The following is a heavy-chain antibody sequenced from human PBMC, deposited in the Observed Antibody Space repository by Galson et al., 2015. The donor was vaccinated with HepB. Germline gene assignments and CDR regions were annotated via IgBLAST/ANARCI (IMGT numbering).Heavy chain of an antibody. J-gene: IGHJ5*02. CDR1: GGTFSSYA. CDR2: IIPIFGTA. CDR3: ARDLRLDENWFDP. V-gene: IGHV1-69*13. Sequence: SVKVSCKASGGTFSSYAISWVRQAPGQGLEWMGGIIPIFGTANYAQKFQGRVTITADESTSTAYMELSSLRSEDTAVYYCARDLRLDENWFDPWGQGTLVTVSS.